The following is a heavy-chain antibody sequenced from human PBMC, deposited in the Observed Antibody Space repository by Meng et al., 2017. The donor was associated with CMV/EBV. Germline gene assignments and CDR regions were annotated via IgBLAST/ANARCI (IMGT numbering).Heavy chain of an antibody. Sequence: SETLSLTCTVSGGSISSSSYYWGWIRQPPGKGLEWIGSIYYSGSTYYNPSLKSRATISVDTSKNQFSLKLSSVTAADTAVYYCARHLKYSSSISHWFDPWGQGTLVTVSS. D-gene: IGHD6-6*01. CDR2: IYYSGST. V-gene: IGHV4-39*01. CDR3: ARHLKYSSSISHWFDP. J-gene: IGHJ5*02. CDR1: GGSISSSSYY.